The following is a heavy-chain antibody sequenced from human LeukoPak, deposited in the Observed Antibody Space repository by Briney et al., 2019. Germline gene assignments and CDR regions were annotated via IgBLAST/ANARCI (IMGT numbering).Heavy chain of an antibody. D-gene: IGHD6-6*01. CDR1: AYTFTSYD. J-gene: IGHJ4*02. V-gene: IGHV1-8*01. CDR2: MNPNSGNT. CDR3: ARGSWGEIAGRKSFEV. Sequence: GASVTVSCKASAYTFTSYDINWVRQAPGQGLEWMGWMNPNSGNTGYAQKFQGRVTMTRVTSISTAYMELNNLTSEDTAVYYCARGSWGEIAGRKSFEVWGQGSLVTVSS.